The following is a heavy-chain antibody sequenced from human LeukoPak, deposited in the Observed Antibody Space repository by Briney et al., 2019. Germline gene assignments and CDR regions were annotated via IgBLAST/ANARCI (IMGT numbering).Heavy chain of an antibody. Sequence: SVKVSCKASGGTFSSYAISWVRQAPGQGLEWMGGIIPIFGAANYAQKFQGRVTITTDESTSTAYMELSSLRSEDTAVYYCAVKWVAVAGGPYNWFDPWGQGTLVTVSS. D-gene: IGHD6-19*01. CDR2: IIPIFGAA. CDR3: AVKWVAVAGGPYNWFDP. V-gene: IGHV1-69*05. CDR1: GGTFSSYA. J-gene: IGHJ5*02.